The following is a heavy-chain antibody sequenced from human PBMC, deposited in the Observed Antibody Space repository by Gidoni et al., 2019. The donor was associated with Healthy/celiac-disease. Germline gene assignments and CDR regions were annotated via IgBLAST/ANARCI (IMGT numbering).Heavy chain of an antibody. CDR1: GGSISSYY. D-gene: IGHD4-17*01. Sequence: QVQLQESCPGLVKPSETLSLTCTVPGGSISSYYWSWIRQPPGKGLEWIGYISYSGSTNYNPSLKSRVTISVDTSKNQFSLKLSSVTAADTAVYYCARGHTVSYFDYWGQGTLVTVSS. CDR2: ISYSGST. J-gene: IGHJ4*02. CDR3: ARGHTVSYFDY. V-gene: IGHV4-59*01.